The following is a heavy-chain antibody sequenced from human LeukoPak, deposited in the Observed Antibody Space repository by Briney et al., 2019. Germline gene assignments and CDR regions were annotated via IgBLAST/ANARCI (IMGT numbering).Heavy chain of an antibody. CDR1: GGSFSGYY. CDR3: ARVPVWVLEMGAREAFDI. CDR2: INHSGST. Sequence: SETLSLTCAVYGGSFSGYYWSWIRQPPGKGLEWIVEINHSGSTNYNPSLKSRVTISVDTSKNQFSLKLSSVTAADTAVYYCARVPVWVLEMGAREAFDIWGQGTMVTVSS. J-gene: IGHJ3*02. V-gene: IGHV4-34*01. D-gene: IGHD1-26*01.